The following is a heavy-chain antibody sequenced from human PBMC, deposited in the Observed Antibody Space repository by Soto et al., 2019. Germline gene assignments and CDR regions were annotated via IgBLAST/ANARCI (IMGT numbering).Heavy chain of an antibody. CDR2: IYYSGST. CDR3: ARGTSESPRRWFDP. CDR1: GGSISNYY. V-gene: IGHV4-59*01. Sequence: SETLSLTCTVSGGSISNYYWSWIRQPPEKGLEWIGYIYYSGSTNYNPSLKSRVTISVDTSKNQFSLKLSSVSAADTAVYYCARGTSESPRRWFDPWGQGTLVTVSS. J-gene: IGHJ5*02. D-gene: IGHD2-8*02.